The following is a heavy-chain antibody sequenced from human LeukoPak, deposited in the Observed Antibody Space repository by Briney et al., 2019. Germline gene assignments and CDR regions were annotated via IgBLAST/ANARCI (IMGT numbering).Heavy chain of an antibody. V-gene: IGHV1-69*04. Sequence: SVNVSCKASGGTFSSYAISWVRQAPGQGLEWMGRIIPILGIANYAQKFQGRVTITADKSTSTAYMELSSLRSEDTAVYYCARDGGYSGTTPFDYWGQGTLVTVSS. D-gene: IGHD5-12*01. J-gene: IGHJ4*02. CDR1: GGTFSSYA. CDR2: IIPILGIA. CDR3: ARDGGYSGTTPFDY.